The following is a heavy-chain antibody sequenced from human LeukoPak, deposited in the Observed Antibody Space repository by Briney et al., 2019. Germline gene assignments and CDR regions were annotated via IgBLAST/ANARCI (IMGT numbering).Heavy chain of an antibody. CDR2: ISSSGSTI. J-gene: IGHJ4*02. Sequence: GGSLRLSCAASGFTFSSYEMNWVRQAPGKGLEWVSYISSSGSTIYYADSVKGRFTISRDNAKNSLYLQMNSLRAEDTAVYYCARSIGLTGGGVDVWGQGTLVTVSS. V-gene: IGHV3-48*03. CDR1: GFTFSSYE. CDR3: ARSIGLTGGGVDV. D-gene: IGHD2-8*02.